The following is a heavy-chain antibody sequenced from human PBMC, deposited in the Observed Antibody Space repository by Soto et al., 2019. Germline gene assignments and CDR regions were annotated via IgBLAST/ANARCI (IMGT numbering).Heavy chain of an antibody. Sequence: SETLSLTCTVSGGSISGYYWSWIRQSPGKGLEWIGYIHYSGSTNYNPSLKSRVTISVDTSKNQFSLKLSSVTAADTAVYYCARRGYGSGKNWFDPWGQGALVTVSS. J-gene: IGHJ5*02. CDR2: IHYSGST. V-gene: IGHV4-59*08. CDR1: GGSISGYY. D-gene: IGHD3-10*01. CDR3: ARRGYGSGKNWFDP.